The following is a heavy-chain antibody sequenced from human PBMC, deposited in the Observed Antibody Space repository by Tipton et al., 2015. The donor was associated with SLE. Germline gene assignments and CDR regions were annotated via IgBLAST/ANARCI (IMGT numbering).Heavy chain of an antibody. J-gene: IGHJ4*02. CDR2: INHSGST. V-gene: IGHV4-34*01. D-gene: IGHD5-24*01. CDR1: GGSFSGYY. CDR3: ASRGAYRVFAY. Sequence: TLSLTCAVYGGSFSGYYWSWIRQPPGKGLEWIGEINHSGSTHYNPSLKSRVTISLDTSKNQFSLKLSSVTAADTAVYYCASRGAYRVFAYWGQGTLVTVSS.